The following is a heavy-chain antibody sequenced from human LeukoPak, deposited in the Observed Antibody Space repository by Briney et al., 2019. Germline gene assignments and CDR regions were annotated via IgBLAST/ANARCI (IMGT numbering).Heavy chain of an antibody. D-gene: IGHD3-3*01. CDR3: ARDQYDTWSRRGNFDS. Sequence: GGSLRLSCAASGFTFANYWMTWVRQAPGKGLEWVANIKQDGSEKYYVDFVKGRFTISRDNTKNSLYLQMNSLRAEDTAVFYCARDQYDTWSRRGNFDSWGQGTLVIVSS. V-gene: IGHV3-7*03. CDR2: IKQDGSEK. J-gene: IGHJ4*02. CDR1: GFTFANYW.